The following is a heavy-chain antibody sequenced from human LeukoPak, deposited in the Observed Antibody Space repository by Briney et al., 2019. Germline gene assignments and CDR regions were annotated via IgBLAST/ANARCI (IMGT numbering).Heavy chain of an antibody. J-gene: IGHJ5*02. V-gene: IGHV3-7*01. CDR2: IKQDGSEK. CDR3: AKVGSLSSGDYVIWFDP. Sequence: GGSLRLSCAASGFTFSSYWMSWVRQAPGKGLEWVANIKQDGSEKYYVDSVKGRFTISRDNAKNTLYLQMNSLRAEDTAVYYCAKVGSLSSGDYVIWFDPWGQGTLVTVSS. D-gene: IGHD4-17*01. CDR1: GFTFSSYW.